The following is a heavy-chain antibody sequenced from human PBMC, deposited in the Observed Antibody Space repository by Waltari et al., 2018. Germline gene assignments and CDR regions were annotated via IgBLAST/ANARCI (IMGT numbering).Heavy chain of an antibody. Sequence: QVQLHESGPGLVKPSETLSLTCTVSDGSISGNYWSWIRQPAGKGLGCIGRIASRGSTKNNPSITSRLTMSVDTSKNQLSLKLSSVTAAETAVYSCARGPHYDILTGYSYYFDYWGQGTRVTVSS. CDR2: IASRGST. J-gene: IGHJ4*02. D-gene: IGHD3-9*01. V-gene: IGHV4-4*07. CDR1: DGSISGNY. CDR3: ARGPHYDILTGYSYYFDY.